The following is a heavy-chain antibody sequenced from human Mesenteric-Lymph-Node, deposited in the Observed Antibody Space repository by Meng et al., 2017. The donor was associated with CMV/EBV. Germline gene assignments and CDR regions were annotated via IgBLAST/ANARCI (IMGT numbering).Heavy chain of an antibody. V-gene: IGHV4-38-2*01. CDR1: GYSVSGFDS. Sequence: PQQQSAPGQCKPSLHRSFSCLEVGYSVSGFDSWACFRQRPGRGLGWIGSAHDRMRPYNGPTLRSRVSVSRDTSKNQFSLSLASVTAAGTALYYCARPFPAIVSPRLDPFDDWGQGTLVTVSS. J-gene: IGHJ4*02. D-gene: IGHD5/OR15-5a*01. CDR2: AHDRMRP. CDR3: ARPFPAIVSPRLDPFDD.